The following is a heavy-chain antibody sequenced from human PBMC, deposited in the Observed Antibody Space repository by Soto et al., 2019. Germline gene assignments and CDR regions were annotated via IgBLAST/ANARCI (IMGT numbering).Heavy chain of an antibody. Sequence: ASVKVSCKTSGYTLPSYGITWVRQAPGRGLEWMGWINAYNGHTNYAQQFQGRVTMTTETSTSTAYMDLTNLTSDDTAVYYCATAADRDTTMHPDFDYWGPGTLVTVSS. V-gene: IGHV1-18*01. D-gene: IGHD5-18*01. CDR2: INAYNGHT. CDR3: ATAADRDTTMHPDFDY. J-gene: IGHJ4*02. CDR1: GYTLPSYG.